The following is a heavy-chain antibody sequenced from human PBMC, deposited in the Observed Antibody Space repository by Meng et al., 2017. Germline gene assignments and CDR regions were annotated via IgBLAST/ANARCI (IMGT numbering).Heavy chain of an antibody. CDR1: GFTFTSSA. V-gene: IGHV1-58*02. J-gene: IGHJ3*02. CDR3: AAARERATMWGAFDI. D-gene: IGHD5-24*01. CDR2: IVVGSGKT. Sequence: SVKVSCKASGFTFTSSAMQWVRQARGQRREWIGWIVVGSGKTNYAQKFQERVTITRDMSTSTAYMELSSLRYEDTAVYYCAAARERATMWGAFDIWGQGTMVTVSS.